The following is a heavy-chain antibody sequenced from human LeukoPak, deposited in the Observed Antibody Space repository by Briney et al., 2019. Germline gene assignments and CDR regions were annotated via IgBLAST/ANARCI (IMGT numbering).Heavy chain of an antibody. CDR2: IYSGDST. Sequence: PGGSPRLSCAASGFTVSSNYMSWVRQAPGKGLEWVSIIYSGDSTYYADSVKGRFTISRDNSKNTLWLQMNSLRAEDTAVYYCARSGFGVLYYYGMDVWGQGTTVTVSS. CDR1: GFTVSSNY. CDR3: ARSGFGVLYYYGMDV. J-gene: IGHJ6*02. D-gene: IGHD3-10*01. V-gene: IGHV3-66*01.